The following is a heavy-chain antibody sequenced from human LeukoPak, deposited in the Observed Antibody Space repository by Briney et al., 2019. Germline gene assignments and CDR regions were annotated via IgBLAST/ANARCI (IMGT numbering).Heavy chain of an antibody. CDR1: GGSISSSSYY. CDR3: ARIDTVVLPSTMFDY. J-gene: IGHJ4*02. Sequence: SETLSLTCTVSGGSISSSSYYWGWIRQPPGKGLEWIGSINYSGNTYYNPSLKSRVTISVDTSRNQFSLNLSSVTAADTALYYCARIDTVVLPSTMFDYWGPGTLVTVSS. V-gene: IGHV4-39*01. CDR2: INYSGNT. D-gene: IGHD2-2*01.